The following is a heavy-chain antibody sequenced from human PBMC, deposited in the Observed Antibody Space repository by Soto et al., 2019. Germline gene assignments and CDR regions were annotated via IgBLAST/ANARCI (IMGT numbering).Heavy chain of an antibody. V-gene: IGHV4-30-2*01. CDR1: GGSISSGGYS. D-gene: IGHD3-3*01. J-gene: IGHJ5*02. Sequence: ASETLSLTCAVSGGSISSGGYSWSWIRQPPGKGLEWIGYIYHSGSTYYNPSLKSRVAISVDRSKNQFSLKLSSVTAADTAVYYCARDLDYNWFDPWGQGTLVTVSS. CDR3: ARDLDYNWFDP. CDR2: IYHSGST.